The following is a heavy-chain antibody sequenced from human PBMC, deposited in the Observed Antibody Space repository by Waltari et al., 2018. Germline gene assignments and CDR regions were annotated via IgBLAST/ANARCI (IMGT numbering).Heavy chain of an antibody. CDR1: GYTLTELC. V-gene: IGHV1-24*01. CDR3: ATGLRLGELSFPAADY. D-gene: IGHD3-16*02. CDR2: LDPEDGKT. J-gene: IGHJ4*02. Sequence: QVQLVQSGAEVKKPGASVKVSCKVSGYTLTELCIHWVRQAPGKGLEGMGGLDPEDGKTIYAQKFQGRVTMTDDTSTDTAYMELSSLRSEDTAVYYCATGLRLGELSFPAADYWGQGTLVTVSS.